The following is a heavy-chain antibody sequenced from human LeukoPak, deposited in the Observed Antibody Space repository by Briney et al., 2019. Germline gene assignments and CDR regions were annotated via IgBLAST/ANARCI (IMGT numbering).Heavy chain of an antibody. D-gene: IGHD6-19*01. CDR2: IKQDGSEK. CDR3: ARDALIAVAGPVGFDY. Sequence: GGSLRLSCAVSGFTLTSYWMSWVRQAPGKGLEWVAKIKQDGSEKHYVDSVKGRFTISRDNAKNSLYLQMNSLRGEDTAVYYCARDALIAVAGPVGFDYWGQGALVTVSS. J-gene: IGHJ4*02. V-gene: IGHV3-7*01. CDR1: GFTLTSYW.